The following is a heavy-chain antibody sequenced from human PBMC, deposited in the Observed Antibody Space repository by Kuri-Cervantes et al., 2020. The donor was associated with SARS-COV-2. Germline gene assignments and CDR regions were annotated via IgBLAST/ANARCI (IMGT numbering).Heavy chain of an antibody. J-gene: IGHJ3*02. CDR3: TRGGYRTSSDAFDI. D-gene: IGHD6-13*01. V-gene: IGHV3-49*04. Sequence: SLKISCTASGFTFGDYAMSWVRQAQGKGLEWVGFIRSKAYGGTTEYAASVKGRCTISRDDSKSIAYLQMNSLKTEDTAVYYCTRGGYRTSSDAFDIWGQGTMVTVSS. CDR1: GFTFGDYA. CDR2: IRSKAYGGTT.